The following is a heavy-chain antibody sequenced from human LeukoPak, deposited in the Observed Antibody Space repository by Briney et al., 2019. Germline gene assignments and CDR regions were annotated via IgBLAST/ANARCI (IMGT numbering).Heavy chain of an antibody. CDR1: GGSISSYY. D-gene: IGHD6-19*01. Sequence: KPSETLSLTCTVSGGSISSYYWSWIRQPAGKGLEWIGRIYTSGSTNYNPSLKSRVTMSVDTSKNQFSLKLSSVTAADTAVYYCARHTGVAGYYYYGMDVWGQGTTVTVSS. J-gene: IGHJ6*02. CDR2: IYTSGST. CDR3: ARHTGVAGYYYYGMDV. V-gene: IGHV4-4*07.